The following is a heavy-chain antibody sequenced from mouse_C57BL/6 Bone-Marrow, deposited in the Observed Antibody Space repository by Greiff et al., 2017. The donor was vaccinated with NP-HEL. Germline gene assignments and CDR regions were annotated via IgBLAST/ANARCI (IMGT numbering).Heavy chain of an antibody. Sequence: VKLVESGPGLVQPSQSLSITCTVSGFSLTSYGVHWVRQSPGKGLEWLGVIWSGGSTDYNAAFISRLSISKDNSKSQVFFKMNSLQADDTAIYYCARPYYGNWYFDVWGTGTTVTVSS. CDR2: IWSGGST. D-gene: IGHD2-10*01. V-gene: IGHV2-2*01. CDR1: GFSLTSYG. CDR3: ARPYYGNWYFDV. J-gene: IGHJ1*03.